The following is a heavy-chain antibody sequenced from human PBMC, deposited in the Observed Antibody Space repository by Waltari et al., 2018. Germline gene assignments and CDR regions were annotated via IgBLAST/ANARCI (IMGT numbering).Heavy chain of an antibody. V-gene: IGHV3-21*01. Sequence: EVQLVESGGGLVKPGGSLRHSCEAPGFTFSGYSMNWVRQAPGKGLEWVSSISGDSRFIYYADSVNGRFTISSDDAKNSLYLQMNSLRVEDTAVYYCARDRRGYFDYWGPGTLVSVSS. D-gene: IGHD3-16*01. CDR1: GFTFSGYS. CDR3: ARDRRGYFDY. CDR2: ISGDSRFI. J-gene: IGHJ4*02.